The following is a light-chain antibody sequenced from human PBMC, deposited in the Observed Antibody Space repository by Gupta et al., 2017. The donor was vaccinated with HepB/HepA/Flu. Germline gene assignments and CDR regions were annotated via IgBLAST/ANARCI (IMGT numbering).Light chain of an antibody. Sequence: QSALTQPASVSGSPGQSITISCTGTSSDVGGYNYVSWYQQHPGKAPKLMIYDVSNRPSGVSNPFSGSKSGNTASLTISGLQAEDEADYYCSSYTSSSPRVFGGGTKLTVL. CDR3: SSYTSSSPRV. CDR2: DVS. J-gene: IGLJ2*01. V-gene: IGLV2-14*01. CDR1: SSDVGGYNY.